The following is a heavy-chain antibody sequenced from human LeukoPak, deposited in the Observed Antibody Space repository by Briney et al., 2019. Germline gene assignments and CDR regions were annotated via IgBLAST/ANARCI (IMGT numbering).Heavy chain of an antibody. CDR1: GFTFSNYT. V-gene: IGHV3-23*01. CDR3: ARDCGNLHDYGDFGFAFYI. Sequence: GGSLRLSCAASGFTFSNYTMSWVRQAPGKGLEWVSGISGSGGSTYYADSVKGRFTISRDNAKNSLYLQMNSLRAEDTAVYYCARDCGNLHDYGDFGFAFYILGPGKM. CDR2: ISGSGGST. J-gene: IGHJ3*02. D-gene: IGHD4-17*01.